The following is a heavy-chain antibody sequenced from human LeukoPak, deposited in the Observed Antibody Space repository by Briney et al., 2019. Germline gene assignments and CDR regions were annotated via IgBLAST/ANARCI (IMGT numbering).Heavy chain of an antibody. D-gene: IGHD3-10*01. Sequence: GGSLRLSCAASGFTFSSYAMSWVRPAPGKGLEWVAAISGSGGKTYYADSVTGRFTITRDSSKYMLYVQMNSLRAEDTALYYCAKGYSGSYYPFYFDYWGQGTLVTVSS. V-gene: IGHV3-23*01. CDR2: ISGSGGKT. CDR1: GFTFSSYA. J-gene: IGHJ4*02. CDR3: AKGYSGSYYPFYFDY.